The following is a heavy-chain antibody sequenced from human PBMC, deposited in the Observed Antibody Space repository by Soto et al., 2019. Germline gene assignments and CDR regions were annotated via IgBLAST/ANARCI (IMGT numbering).Heavy chain of an antibody. D-gene: IGHD4-17*01. J-gene: IGHJ6*02. Sequence: SETLSLTCTVSGGSISSYYWSWIRQPPGKGLEWIGSIYYSGSTYYNPSLKSRVTISVDTSKNQFSLKLSSVTAADTAVYYCARFSVTTMPRDYYYYYGMDVWGQGTTVTVSS. CDR3: ARFSVTTMPRDYYYYYGMDV. CDR2: IYYSGST. CDR1: GGSISSYY. V-gene: IGHV4-59*05.